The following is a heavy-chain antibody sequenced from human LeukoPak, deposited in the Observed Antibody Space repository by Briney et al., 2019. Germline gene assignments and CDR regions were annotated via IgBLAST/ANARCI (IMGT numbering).Heavy chain of an antibody. CDR3: ARDRHKYNYDSGGYPPY. CDR2: ISSSGSTI. CDR1: GFTFSSYE. Sequence: GGSLRLSCAASGFTFSSYEMNWVRQAPGKGLEWVSYISSSGSTIYYADSVKGRFTISRDNAKNSLYLQMNSLRAEDTAVYYCARDRHKYNYDSGGYPPYWGQGTLVTVSS. D-gene: IGHD3-22*01. V-gene: IGHV3-48*03. J-gene: IGHJ4*02.